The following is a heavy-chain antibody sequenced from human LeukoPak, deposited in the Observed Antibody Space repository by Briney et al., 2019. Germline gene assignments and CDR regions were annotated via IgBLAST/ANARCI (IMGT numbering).Heavy chain of an antibody. V-gene: IGHV1-2*02. D-gene: IGHD5-12*01. CDR1: GYTFTGYY. CDR3: ARDPEYGRWLQYDGYYFDY. Sequence: GASVKVSCKASGYTFTGYYMHWVRQAPGQGLEWMGWINPNSGGTNYAQKFQGRVTMTRDTSISTAYMELSRLRSDDTAMYYCARDPEYGRWLQYDGYYFDYWGQGTLVTVSS. CDR2: INPNSGGT. J-gene: IGHJ4*02.